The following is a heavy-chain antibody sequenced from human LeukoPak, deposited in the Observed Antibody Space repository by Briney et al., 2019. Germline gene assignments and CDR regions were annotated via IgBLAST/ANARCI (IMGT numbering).Heavy chain of an antibody. CDR3: ARDLRGWFGDLAIDY. CDR2: ISSSSSYI. CDR1: GFTFSSYS. Sequence: GGSLRLSCAASGFTFSSYSMNRVRQAPGKGLEWVSSISSSSSYIYYADSVKGRFTISRDNAKNSLYLQMNSLRAEDTAVYYCARDLRGWFGDLAIDYWGQGTLVTVSS. D-gene: IGHD3-10*01. J-gene: IGHJ4*02. V-gene: IGHV3-21*01.